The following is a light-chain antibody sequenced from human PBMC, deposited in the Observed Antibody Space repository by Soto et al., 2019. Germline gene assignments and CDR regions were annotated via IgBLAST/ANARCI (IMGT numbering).Light chain of an antibody. V-gene: IGKV1-6*01. J-gene: IGKJ1*01. CDR3: LQDYNSHRT. CDR1: QGIRND. CDR2: AAS. Sequence: AIQMTQSPSSLSASVGDRVTITCRASQGIRNDLGWYQQKPGKAPKLLIYAASSLQSGVPSRCSGSGSGTDFTLTISSLQPEDFATYYCLQDYNSHRTFGQGTKVEIK.